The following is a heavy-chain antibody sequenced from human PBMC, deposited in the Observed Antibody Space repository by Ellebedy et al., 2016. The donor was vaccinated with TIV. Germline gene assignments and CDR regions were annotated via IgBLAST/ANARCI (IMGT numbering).Heavy chain of an antibody. D-gene: IGHD3-22*01. CDR2: ISWDSGGI. J-gene: IGHJ1*01. CDR1: GFTFDDYA. Sequence: GGSLRLXXTGSGFTFDDYAMHWVRQAPGKGLEWVSGISWDSGGIGYADSVKGRFTISRDNARNSLYLQMKRLRAEDTALYFCAKDRYPYYYNTRGSFEHWGQGTLVAVSS. V-gene: IGHV3-9*01. CDR3: AKDRYPYYYNTRGSFEH.